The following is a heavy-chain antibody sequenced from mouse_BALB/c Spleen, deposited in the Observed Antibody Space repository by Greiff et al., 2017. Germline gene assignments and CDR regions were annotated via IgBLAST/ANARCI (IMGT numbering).Heavy chain of an antibody. J-gene: IGHJ3*01. CDR1: GYSITSDYA. CDR3: ARGNGYDAWFAY. Sequence: EVKLVESGPGLVKPSQSLSLTCTVTGYSITSDYAWNWIRQFPGNKLEWMGYISYSGSTSYNPSLKSRISITRDTSKNQFFLQLNSVTTEDTATYYCARGNGYDAWFAYWGQGTLVTVSA. D-gene: IGHD2-2*01. V-gene: IGHV3-2*02. CDR2: ISYSGST.